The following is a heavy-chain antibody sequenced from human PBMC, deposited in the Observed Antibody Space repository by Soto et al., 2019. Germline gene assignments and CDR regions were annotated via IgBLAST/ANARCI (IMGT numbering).Heavy chain of an antibody. D-gene: IGHD2-2*01. V-gene: IGHV5-51*01. CDR3: ARQDYSNYRGGMDV. CDR1: GFSFTNYW. Sequence: GESLKISCKGSGFSFTNYWISWVRQMPGKGLEWMGNIDPSDSDIRYRPSFQGQVTISVDKSISTAYLQWSSLKASDTATYYCARQDYSNYRGGMDVWGQGTTVTVSS. CDR2: IDPSDSDI. J-gene: IGHJ6*02.